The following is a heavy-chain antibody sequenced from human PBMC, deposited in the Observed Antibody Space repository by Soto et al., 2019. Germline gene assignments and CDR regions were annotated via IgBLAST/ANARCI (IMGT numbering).Heavy chain of an antibody. D-gene: IGHD1-7*01. V-gene: IGHV3-73*02. J-gene: IGHJ4*02. Sequence: EVQLVESGGGLVQPGGSLKLSCAASGFTFSGSAMHWVRQASGKGLEWVGRIRSKANSFATAYAASVKGRFTISRDDSKNTAFLQMSSLKTEDTAVYYCWRHWNYDTGDLTLDYWGQGTLVTVSS. CDR1: GFTFSGSA. CDR2: IRSKANSFAT. CDR3: WRHWNYDTGDLTLDY.